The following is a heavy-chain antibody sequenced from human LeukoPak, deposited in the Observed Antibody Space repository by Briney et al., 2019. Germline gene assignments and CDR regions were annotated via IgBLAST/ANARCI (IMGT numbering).Heavy chain of an antibody. J-gene: IGHJ4*02. CDR1: GASISSSSYY. CDR2: IYYSGST. V-gene: IGHV4-39*01. Sequence: PSETLSLTCTVSGASISSSSYYWGWIRQPPGKGLEWIGSIYYSGSTYYNPSLKSRVTISVDTSKNQFSLKLSSVTAADTAVYYCARRGTYCSGGSCSDYWGQGTLVTVSS. D-gene: IGHD2-15*01. CDR3: ARRGTYCSGGSCSDY.